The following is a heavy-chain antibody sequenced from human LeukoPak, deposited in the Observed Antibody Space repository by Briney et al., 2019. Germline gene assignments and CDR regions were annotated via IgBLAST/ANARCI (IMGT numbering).Heavy chain of an antibody. J-gene: IGHJ4*02. Sequence: GGSLRLSCAVSGFTFSHYSMTWIRQAPGKGLEWVSYISSSGSTIYYADSVKGRFTISRDNAKNSLYLQMNSLRAEDTAVYYCAIQPYSSGWYGPGYWGQGTLVTVSS. D-gene: IGHD6-19*01. CDR2: ISSSGSTI. V-gene: IGHV3-11*01. CDR3: AIQPYSSGWYGPGY. CDR1: GFTFSHYS.